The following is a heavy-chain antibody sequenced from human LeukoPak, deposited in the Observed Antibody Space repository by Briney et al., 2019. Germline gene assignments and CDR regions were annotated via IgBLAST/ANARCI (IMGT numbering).Heavy chain of an antibody. D-gene: IGHD3-9*01. CDR3: ARVFVSGYDVLTGYFRAFDY. CDR1: GFTFSSSE. J-gene: IGHJ4*02. Sequence: GGSLRLSCAASGFTFSSSEMYWVRQAPGKGLEWVSCISTTGNTKYYADSVQGRFTVSRDNGQSLLFLQMNSLRAGDTAIYYCARVFVSGYDVLTGYFRAFDYWGQGALVTVSS. V-gene: IGHV3-48*03. CDR2: ISTTGNTK.